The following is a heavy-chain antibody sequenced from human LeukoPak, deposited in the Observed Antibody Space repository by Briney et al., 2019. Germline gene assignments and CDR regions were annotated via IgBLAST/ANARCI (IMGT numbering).Heavy chain of an antibody. CDR3: GRNYYGSGSLDY. CDR1: GGSICSYY. J-gene: IGHJ4*02. V-gene: IGHV4-59*08. D-gene: IGHD3-10*01. Sequence: SETLSLTCTVAGGSICSYYWRWIRQPPGKGLEWIGYIYYSGSTNYNPSLKSRVTISVDTSKNQFSLQVSSVTAADTAVYYCGRNYYGSGSLDYWGQGNLVTVSS. CDR2: IYYSGST.